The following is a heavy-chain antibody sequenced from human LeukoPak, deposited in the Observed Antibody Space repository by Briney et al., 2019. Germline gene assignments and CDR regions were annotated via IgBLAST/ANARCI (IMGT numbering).Heavy chain of an antibody. D-gene: IGHD2-2*01. Sequence: GGSLRLSCAASGFAFDTYSMTWIRQAPGKGLEWVSSISSWSSFIYSADSVTGRFTISRDNAKNSLYLQMNSLRAEDTAVYYCARAGSTNSWFDPWGQGTLVIVSS. CDR1: GFAFDTYS. CDR2: ISSWSSFI. CDR3: ARAGSTNSWFDP. J-gene: IGHJ5*02. V-gene: IGHV3-21*01.